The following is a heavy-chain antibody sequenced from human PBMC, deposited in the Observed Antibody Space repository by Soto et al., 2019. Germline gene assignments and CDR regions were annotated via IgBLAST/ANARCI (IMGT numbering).Heavy chain of an antibody. V-gene: IGHV3-21*01. J-gene: IGHJ6*02. D-gene: IGHD2-2*01. CDR3: AGGGYCSSTSCPLYYYGMDV. CDR1: GFTFSSYS. CDR2: ISSSSSYI. Sequence: GGSLRLSCAASGFTFSSYSMNWVRQAPGKGLEWVSSISSSSSYIYYADSVKGRFTISRDNAKNSLYLQMNSLRAEDTAVYYCAGGGYCSSTSCPLYYYGMDVWGQGTTVTVSS.